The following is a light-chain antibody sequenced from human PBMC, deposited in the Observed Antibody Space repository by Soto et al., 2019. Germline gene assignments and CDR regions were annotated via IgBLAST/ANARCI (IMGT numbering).Light chain of an antibody. V-gene: IGLV2-14*01. CDR2: DVS. J-gene: IGLJ1*01. Sequence: QSALTQAASVSGSPGQSITISCTGTSSDVGGYNYVSWYQQHPSKAPKLMIYDVSNRPSGVSNRFSGSKSGNTASLAISGLQAEDEADYYCSSYTSSSTLVFGTGTKVTVL. CDR3: SSYTSSSTLV. CDR1: SSDVGGYNY.